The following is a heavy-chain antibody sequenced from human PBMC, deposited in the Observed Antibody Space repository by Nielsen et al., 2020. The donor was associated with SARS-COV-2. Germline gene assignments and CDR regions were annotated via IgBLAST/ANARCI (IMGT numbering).Heavy chain of an antibody. CDR1: GFTFNQFD. CDR3: ARGPGRSSFEDAFPES. J-gene: IGHJ5*01. V-gene: IGHV3-9*01. Sequence: GGSLRLSCTTSGFTFNQFDMHWLRQRPGKGLEWASSVSRNNDRVAYGDSVRGRFIISRDDDSGSLYLELTSLRLEDTATYYCARGPGRSSFEDAFPESWGHGTLVSVSS. CDR2: VSRNNDRV. D-gene: IGHD3-10*01.